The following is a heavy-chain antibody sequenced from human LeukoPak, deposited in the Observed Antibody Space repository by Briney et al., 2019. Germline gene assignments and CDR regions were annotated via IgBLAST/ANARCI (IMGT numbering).Heavy chain of an antibody. CDR1: GYTFTSYG. D-gene: IGHD6-13*01. V-gene: IGHV1-18*04. Sequence: ASVKVSCKASGYTFTSYGISWVRQAPGQGLEWMGWISACNGNTNYAQKLQGRVTMTTDTSTSTAYMELRSLRSDDTAVYYCARDLWQHLVRGRAMDVWGKGTTVTVSS. CDR3: ARDLWQHLVRGRAMDV. J-gene: IGHJ6*03. CDR2: ISACNGNT.